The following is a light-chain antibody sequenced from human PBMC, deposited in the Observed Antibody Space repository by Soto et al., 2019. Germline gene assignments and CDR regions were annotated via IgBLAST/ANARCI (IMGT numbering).Light chain of an antibody. J-gene: IGKJ1*01. Sequence: EIVMTQSPATLSVSPGERATLSCRASQSVSNNLAWYQQKPGQAPRLLIYGASTRATGIPARFSGSESGTEFTLTVSSLQSEDFAVYYCQQYNTWPRTFGQGTKVEIK. CDR3: QQYNTWPRT. CDR2: GAS. V-gene: IGKV3-15*01. CDR1: QSVSNN.